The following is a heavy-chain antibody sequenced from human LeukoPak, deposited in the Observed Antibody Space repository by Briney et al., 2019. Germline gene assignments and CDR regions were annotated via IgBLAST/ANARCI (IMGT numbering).Heavy chain of an antibody. CDR2: INWNGDST. CDR1: GFTVSSNY. CDR3: ARDLRVVITGSFDS. Sequence: PGGSLRLSCAASGFTVSSNYMSWVRQAPGKGLEWVSGINWNGDSTDYADSVKGRFTISRDNAKNSLYLQMNSLRAEDTALYYCARDLRVVITGSFDSWGQGTLVTVSS. V-gene: IGHV3-20*04. J-gene: IGHJ4*02. D-gene: IGHD3-22*01.